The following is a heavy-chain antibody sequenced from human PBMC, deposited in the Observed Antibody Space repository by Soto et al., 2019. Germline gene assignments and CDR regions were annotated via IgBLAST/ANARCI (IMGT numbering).Heavy chain of an antibody. V-gene: IGHV3-30-3*01. J-gene: IGHJ6*02. D-gene: IGHD6-13*01. CDR1: GFTFSSYA. CDR2: ISYDGSNK. Sequence: GGSLRLSCAASGFTFSSYAMHWVRQAPGKGLEWVAVISYDGSNKYYADSVKGRFTISRDNSRNTLYLQMNSLRTEDTAVYYCARDKQQLVPFYYYYYYGMDVWGQGTTVTVS. CDR3: ARDKQQLVPFYYYYYYGMDV.